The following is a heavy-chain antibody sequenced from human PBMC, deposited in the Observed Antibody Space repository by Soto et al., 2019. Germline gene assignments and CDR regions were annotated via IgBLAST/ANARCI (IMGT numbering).Heavy chain of an antibody. CDR2: VNHSGST. D-gene: IGHD3-9*01. CDR3: ARGWSGLVIIRFDP. CDR1: GGSFSGYY. Sequence: QVQLQQWGAGLLKPSETLSLTCAVYGGSFSGYYWSWIRQPPGKGLEWIGEVNHSGSTNYNPSLKSRVTISVDTSKNQFFLKLSSVTAADTAVYYCARGWSGLVIIRFDPWGQGTLVTVSS. V-gene: IGHV4-34*01. J-gene: IGHJ5*02.